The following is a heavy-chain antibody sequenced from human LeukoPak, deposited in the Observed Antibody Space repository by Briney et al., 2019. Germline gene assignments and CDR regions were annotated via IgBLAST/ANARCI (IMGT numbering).Heavy chain of an antibody. D-gene: IGHD6-6*01. CDR3: ATSQAASWQLVPFDY. Sequence: PSETLSLTCTVSGGSISSYYWSWIRQPPGKGLEWIGYIYYSGSTNYNPSLKSRVTISVDTSKNQFSLKLSSVTAADTAVYYCATSQAASWQLVPFDYWGQGTLVTVS. CDR1: GGSISSYY. CDR2: IYYSGST. V-gene: IGHV4-59*01. J-gene: IGHJ4*02.